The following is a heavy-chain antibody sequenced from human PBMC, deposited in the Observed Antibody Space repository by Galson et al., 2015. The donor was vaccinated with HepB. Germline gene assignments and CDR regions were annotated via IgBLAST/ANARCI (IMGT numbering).Heavy chain of an antibody. V-gene: IGHV5-51*01. CDR1: GYSFSNYW. CDR3: ARNGGNRLDY. D-gene: IGHD4-23*01. Sequence: QSGAEVKKPGESLKISCKGSGYSFSNYWIGWVRQMPGKGLEWMGIIYPGDSDARYSPSLQGQVTISVDKSTTTSYLQWSSLKASDTAIYYCARNGGNRLDYWGQGTLVTVSS. J-gene: IGHJ4*02. CDR2: IYPGDSDA.